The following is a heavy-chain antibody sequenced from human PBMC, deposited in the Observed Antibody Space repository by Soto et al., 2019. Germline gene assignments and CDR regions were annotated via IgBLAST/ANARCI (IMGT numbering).Heavy chain of an antibody. CDR2: INPNSGGT. J-gene: IGHJ6*02. V-gene: IGHV1-2*04. CDR1: GYTFTGYY. Sequence: QVQLVQSGAEVKKPGASVKVSCKASGYTFTGYYMHWVRQAPGQGLEWMGWINPNSGGTNYAQKFQGWVTMTRDTSISTAYMELSRLRSDDTAVYYCARGSIRFLEWLLFPDASDVWGQGTTVTVSS. CDR3: ARGSIRFLEWLLFPDASDV. D-gene: IGHD3-3*01.